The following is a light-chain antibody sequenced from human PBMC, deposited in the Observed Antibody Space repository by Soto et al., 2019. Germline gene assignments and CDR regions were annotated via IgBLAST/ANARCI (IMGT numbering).Light chain of an antibody. CDR3: SSYSSSSTLFV. CDR1: SSDVGAYKY. J-gene: IGLJ1*01. CDR2: EVS. V-gene: IGLV2-14*01. Sequence: LTQPASVSGSPGQSITISCTGTSSDVGAYKYVSWYQQHPGKAPKVMIYEVSNRPSGVSNRFSGSKSGNTASLTISGLQAEDEADYFCSSYSSSSTLFVFGTGTKV.